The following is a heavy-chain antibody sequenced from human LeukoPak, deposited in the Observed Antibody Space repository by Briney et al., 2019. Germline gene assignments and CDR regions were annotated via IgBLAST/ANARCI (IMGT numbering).Heavy chain of an antibody. CDR1: GDSFNNGLY. CDR2: IPDSGNT. CDR3: ARSEYSYGADAFDI. V-gene: IGHV4-38-2*02. Sequence: SETLSLTCTVSGDSFNNGLYWGWIRQPPGKGLEWTGSIPDSGNTYYNPSLKSRVTVSVDTSKNQFSLKLSSVTVADTAVYFCARSEYSYGADAFDIWGQGTMVTVSS. J-gene: IGHJ3*02. D-gene: IGHD5-18*01.